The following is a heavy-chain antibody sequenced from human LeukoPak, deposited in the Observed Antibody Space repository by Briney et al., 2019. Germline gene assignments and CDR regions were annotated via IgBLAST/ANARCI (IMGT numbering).Heavy chain of an antibody. Sequence: PSETLSLTCSVSGGSISSSGYYWGWIRQPPGKGLEWIGSIYHSGSTYYNPSLKSRVTISVDTSKNQFSLKLSSVTAADTAVYYCARHFSPLSGWFDPWGQGTLVTVSS. CDR1: GGSISSSGYY. CDR2: IYHSGST. D-gene: IGHD3-3*01. V-gene: IGHV4-39*01. CDR3: ARHFSPLSGWFDP. J-gene: IGHJ5*02.